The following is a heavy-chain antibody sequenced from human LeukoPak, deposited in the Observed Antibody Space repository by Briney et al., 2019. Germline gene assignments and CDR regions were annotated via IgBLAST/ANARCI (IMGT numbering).Heavy chain of an antibody. V-gene: IGHV4-34*01. CDR1: GGSFSGYY. Sequence: SETLSLTCAVYGGSFSGYYWSWIRQPPGKGLEWIGGINHSGSTHNNPSLKSRVTMSVDWSKNQVSLKLSSVTAADTAVYYCARAFSYDLNCFDPWGQGTLDTVSS. D-gene: IGHD3-22*01. CDR3: ARAFSYDLNCFDP. J-gene: IGHJ5*02. CDR2: INHSGST.